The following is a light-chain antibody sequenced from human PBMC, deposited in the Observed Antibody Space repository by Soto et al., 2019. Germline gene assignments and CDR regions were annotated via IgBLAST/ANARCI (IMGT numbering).Light chain of an antibody. CDR3: QQYNSFSHT. CDR2: KAS. CDR1: QSISSW. Sequence: DIQMTQSPSTLSASVGDRVTITCRASQSISSWLAWYQQKPGKAPKLLIYKASSLESGVPSRFGGSGSGTEFTFTISSLQHDDFATYYCQQYNSFSHTFGRGTKLEI. V-gene: IGKV1-5*03. J-gene: IGKJ2*01.